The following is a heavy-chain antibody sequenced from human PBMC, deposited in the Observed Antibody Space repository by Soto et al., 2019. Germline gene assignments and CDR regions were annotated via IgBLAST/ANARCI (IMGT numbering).Heavy chain of an antibody. Sequence: EVQLLESGGGLVQPGGSLRLSCAASGFTFSSYAMNWVRQAPGKGLEWVSVISGSGDSIYYADSVKGRFTISRDNSRNTLYLQMNNLRAEDTAVYYCAKTPLAVVSSGYYGMDVWGQGTTVTVSS. D-gene: IGHD3-22*01. V-gene: IGHV3-23*01. J-gene: IGHJ6*02. CDR2: ISGSGDSI. CDR1: GFTFSSYA. CDR3: AKTPLAVVSSGYYGMDV.